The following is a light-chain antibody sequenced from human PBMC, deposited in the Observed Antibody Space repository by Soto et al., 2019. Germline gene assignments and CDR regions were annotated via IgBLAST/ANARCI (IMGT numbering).Light chain of an antibody. CDR2: DAS. J-gene: IGKJ1*01. V-gene: IGKV3-11*01. CDR3: QQRSNWPPWT. CDR1: QSVSSY. Sequence: NVLTQSPATLSLSPRERATLSCRASQSVSSYLAWYQQKPGQAPRLLIYDASNRATGIPARFSGSGSGTDFTLTISSLEPEDFAVYYCQQRSNWPPWTFGQGTKVDIK.